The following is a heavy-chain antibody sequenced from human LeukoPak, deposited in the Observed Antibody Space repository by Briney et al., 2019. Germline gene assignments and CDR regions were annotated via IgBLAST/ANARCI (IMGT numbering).Heavy chain of an antibody. Sequence: PGRSLRLSCAASGFTFSSYGMHWVRQAPGKGLEWVAVISYDGSNKYYADSVKGRFTISRDNSKNTLYLQMNSLRAEDTAVYYCAREGVAAAGTGFFDYWGQGTLVTVSA. CDR1: GFTFSSYG. V-gene: IGHV3-30*03. CDR2: ISYDGSNK. J-gene: IGHJ4*02. D-gene: IGHD6-13*01. CDR3: AREGVAAAGTGFFDY.